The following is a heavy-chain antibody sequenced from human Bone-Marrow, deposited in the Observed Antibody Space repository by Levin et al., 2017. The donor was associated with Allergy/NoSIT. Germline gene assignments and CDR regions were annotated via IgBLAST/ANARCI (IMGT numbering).Heavy chain of an antibody. V-gene: IGHV3-30*14. CDR3: ARVRVPPGPFDY. CDR2: ISQDGSIT. Sequence: GGSLRLSCAASGFTFSTYDMHWLRQAPGKGLEWVTVISQDGSITFYADSVRGRFTISRDNPRNTLYLQMHSLRPEDTAIYYCARVRVPPGPFDYWGQGTLVTVSS. J-gene: IGHJ4*02. CDR1: GFTFSTYD.